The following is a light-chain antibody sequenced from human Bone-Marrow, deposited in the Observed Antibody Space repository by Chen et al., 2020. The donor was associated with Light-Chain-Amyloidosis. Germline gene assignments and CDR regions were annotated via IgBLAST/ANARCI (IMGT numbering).Light chain of an antibody. Sequence: SYVLTQPSSVSVAPGQTATIACGGNNIGSTSVHRYQQTPGQAPLLVVYDDSDRPSGIPERLFGSNSGNTATLTLSRVEAGDEVDYYCQVWDRSSDRPVFGGGNKLTVL. CDR3: QVWDRSSDRPV. J-gene: IGLJ3*02. CDR1: NIGSTS. V-gene: IGLV3-21*02. CDR2: DDS.